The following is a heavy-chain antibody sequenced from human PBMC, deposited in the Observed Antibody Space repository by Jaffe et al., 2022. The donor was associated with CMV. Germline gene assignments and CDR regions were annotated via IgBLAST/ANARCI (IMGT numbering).Heavy chain of an antibody. D-gene: IGHD1-26*01. CDR3: ARLTGELVGYYYYYYYMDV. CDR1: GYSFTSYW. V-gene: IGHV5-51*01. J-gene: IGHJ6*03. CDR2: IYPGDSDT. Sequence: EVQLVQSGAEVKKPGESLKISCKGSGYSFTSYWIGWVRQMPGKGLEWMGIIYPGDSDTRYSPSFQGQVTISADKSISTAYLQWSSLKASDTAMYYCARLTGELVGYYYYYYYMDVWGKGTTVTVSS.